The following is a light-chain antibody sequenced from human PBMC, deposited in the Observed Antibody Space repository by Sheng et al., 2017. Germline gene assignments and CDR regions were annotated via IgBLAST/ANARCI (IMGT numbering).Light chain of an antibody. V-gene: IGKV1-39*01. CDR3: QQSYKTPT. J-gene: IGKJ5*01. Sequence: DIQMTQSPSSLSASVGDRVTITCRASQTINTYVNWYQQKPGKAPELLIYAASSLQSGVPSRFSGSGSGTDFTLTVSSLQPEDFATYYCQQSYKTPTFGQGTRLEIK. CDR1: QTINTY. CDR2: AAS.